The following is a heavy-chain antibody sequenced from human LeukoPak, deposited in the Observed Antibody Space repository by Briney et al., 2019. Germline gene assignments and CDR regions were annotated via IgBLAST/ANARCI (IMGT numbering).Heavy chain of an antibody. Sequence: PGGSLRLSCAASGFTVGTNSMSWARQSPGKGLEWVSVIYSGGSTYYADSVKGRFTISRDNSKNTVYLQMNSLRAEDTAVYYCARGETSSYDYWGQGTLVTVSS. CDR3: ARGETSSYDY. CDR2: IYSGGST. J-gene: IGHJ4*02. CDR1: GFTVGTNS. D-gene: IGHD2-2*01. V-gene: IGHV3-53*01.